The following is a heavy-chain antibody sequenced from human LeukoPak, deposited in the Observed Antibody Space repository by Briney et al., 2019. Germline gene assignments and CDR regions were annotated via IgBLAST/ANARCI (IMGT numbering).Heavy chain of an antibody. CDR2: IWYDGSNK. CDR1: GFTFSSYG. V-gene: IGHV3-33*01. Sequence: GRSLRLSCAASGFTFSSYGMHWVRQAPGKGLEWVAVIWYDGSNKYYADSVKGRFTISRDNSKSTLYPQMNSLRAEDTAVYYCARDPDYDILTGYSYYFDYWGQGTLVTVSS. J-gene: IGHJ4*02. CDR3: ARDPDYDILTGYSYYFDY. D-gene: IGHD3-9*01.